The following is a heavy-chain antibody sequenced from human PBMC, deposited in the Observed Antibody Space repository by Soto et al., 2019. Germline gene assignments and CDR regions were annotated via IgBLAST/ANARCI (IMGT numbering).Heavy chain of an antibody. V-gene: IGHV1-18*01. Sequence: ASVNVSCKSSGYTFTSYGISWVRQAPGQGLECMGWISAYNGNTNYAQKLQGRVTMTTDTSTSTAYMELRSLRSDDTAVYYCARNGCSGGSCYSNYYYGMDVWGQGTTVTVSS. D-gene: IGHD2-15*01. CDR3: ARNGCSGGSCYSNYYYGMDV. CDR1: GYTFTSYG. J-gene: IGHJ6*02. CDR2: ISAYNGNT.